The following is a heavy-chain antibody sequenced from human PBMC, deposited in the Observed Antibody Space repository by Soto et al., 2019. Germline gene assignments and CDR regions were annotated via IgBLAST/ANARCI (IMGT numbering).Heavy chain of an antibody. CDR2: SYYSGTS. Sequence: PSETLSLTCTVSGGSIRVQSYYWTWIRQTPGKGLEWVGSSYYSGTSYFNPALKGRVTISVDTSTNQFSLRLTSVTAADTAVYYSTRSYNWNDYYLDPWGKGTRVTVPS. CDR3: TRSYNWNDYYLDP. V-gene: IGHV4-39*01. CDR1: GGSIRVQSYY. J-gene: IGHJ5*02. D-gene: IGHD1-20*01.